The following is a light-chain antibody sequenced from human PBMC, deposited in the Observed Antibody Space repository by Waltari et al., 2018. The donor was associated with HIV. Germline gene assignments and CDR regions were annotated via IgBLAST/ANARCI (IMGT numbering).Light chain of an antibody. Sequence: GQRVTISCSGSSSNIGSKYVYWYQQLPGPAPKLLIYRNNQRPSGVPDRFSGSKSGTSASLAISGVRSEDEADYYCAAWDDSLLFGGGTKLTVL. CDR3: AAWDDSLL. CDR1: SSNIGSKY. J-gene: IGLJ2*01. CDR2: RNN. V-gene: IGLV1-47*01.